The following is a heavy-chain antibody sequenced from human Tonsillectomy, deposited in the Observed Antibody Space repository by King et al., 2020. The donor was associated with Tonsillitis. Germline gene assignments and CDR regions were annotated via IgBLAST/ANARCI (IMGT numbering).Heavy chain of an antibody. CDR1: GGSISNTNW. CDR3: ARDLGVVNKKNAFDI. D-gene: IGHD3-3*01. J-gene: IGHJ3*02. CDR2: IYHSGKI. Sequence: QLQESGPGLVKPSGTLSLTCTVSGGSISNTNWWTWVRQAPGKGLEWIGEIYHSGKIYYNTSLRSRLTISLDKSKNQFSLKLSSVTAADTAVYYCARDLGVVNKKNAFDIWGQGTVVTVPS. V-gene: IGHV4-4*02.